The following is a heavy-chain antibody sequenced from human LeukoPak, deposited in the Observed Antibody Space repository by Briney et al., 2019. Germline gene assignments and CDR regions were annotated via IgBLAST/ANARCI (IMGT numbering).Heavy chain of an antibody. CDR1: GFTFSTFA. V-gene: IGHV3-23*01. CDR3: ATYRQVLLPFES. CDR2: IFPSGGEI. Sequence: SGGSLRPSCAASGFTFSTFAMIWVRQPPGKGLEWVSSIFPSGGEIHYADSVRGRFTISRDNSKSTLSLQMNSLRAEDTAIYYCATYRQVLLPFESWGQGTLVTVSS. J-gene: IGHJ4*02. D-gene: IGHD2-8*02.